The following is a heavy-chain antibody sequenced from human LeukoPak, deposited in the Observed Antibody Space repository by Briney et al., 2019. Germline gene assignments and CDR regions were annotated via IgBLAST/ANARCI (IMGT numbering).Heavy chain of an antibody. J-gene: IGHJ5*02. D-gene: IGHD3-3*01. V-gene: IGHV4-39*07. CDR3: AREIEEGQRLTVSGKVIMVWFDH. CDR2: VFHNGTT. Sequence: PSETLSLTCTVAGDSFSGRNYHWGWIRQPPGKGVGRIGSVFHNGTTYYTRSIKSRASISIATSKNPFSLNVTSVTAADTAIYYCAREIEEGQRLTVSGKVIMVWFDHWGPGTLVTVSS. CDR1: GDSFSGRNYH.